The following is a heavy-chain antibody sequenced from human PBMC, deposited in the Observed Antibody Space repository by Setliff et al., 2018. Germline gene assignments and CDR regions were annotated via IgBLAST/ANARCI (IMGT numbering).Heavy chain of an antibody. CDR3: ARGHGTGTTDY. CDR1: GGTFSSYA. V-gene: IGHV1-69*10. CDR2: IIPILGIA. Sequence: ASVKVSCKASGGTFSSYAISWVRQAPGQGLEWMGGIIPILGIANYAQKFQGRVTITADKSTSTAYMELSSLRSEDTAVYYCARGHGTGTTDYWGQGTLVTVSS. D-gene: IGHD2-8*02. J-gene: IGHJ4*02.